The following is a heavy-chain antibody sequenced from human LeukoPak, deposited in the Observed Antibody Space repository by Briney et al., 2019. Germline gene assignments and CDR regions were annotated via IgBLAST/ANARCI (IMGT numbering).Heavy chain of an antibody. Sequence: AAVKVSCQASGVPLSSYTIRWVGPAPGQGLEWVGRIIPILVIAKYAHKLPGRVTITADKSTTTAYMELSSRRAEDTAVYYCARGGRYFDRLLAFDIWGQGTMVTVSS. CDR2: IIPILVIA. CDR3: ARGGRYFDRLLAFDI. D-gene: IGHD3-9*01. J-gene: IGHJ3*02. V-gene: IGHV1-69*02. CDR1: GVPLSSYT.